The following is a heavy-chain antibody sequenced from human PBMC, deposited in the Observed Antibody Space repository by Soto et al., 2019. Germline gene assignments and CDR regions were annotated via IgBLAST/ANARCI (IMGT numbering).Heavy chain of an antibody. CDR2: IKSKTDGGTT. Sequence: GGSLRLSCSASGFTFSNARMTWVRQAPGKGLEWVARIKSKTDGGTTDYAAPVKVRFSISRDDSKNTVYLQMNSLKTEDTAVYYCTTDDPINRYWGQGTLVTVSS. J-gene: IGHJ4*02. CDR3: TTDDPINRY. CDR1: GFTFSNAR. V-gene: IGHV3-15*01.